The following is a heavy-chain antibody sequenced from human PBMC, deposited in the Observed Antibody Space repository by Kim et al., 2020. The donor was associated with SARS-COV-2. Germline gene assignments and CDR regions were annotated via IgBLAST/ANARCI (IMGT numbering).Heavy chain of an antibody. CDR3: ARGGGAAADDY. D-gene: IGHD6-13*01. J-gene: IGHJ4*02. CDR2: T. Sequence: TGYAQKFKGRVTMTRNTSISTAYMELSSLRSEDTAVYYCARGGGAAADDYWGQGTLVTVSS. V-gene: IGHV1-8*01.